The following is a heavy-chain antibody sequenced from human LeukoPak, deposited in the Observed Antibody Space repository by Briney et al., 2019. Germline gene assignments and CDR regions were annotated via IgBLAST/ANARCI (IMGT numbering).Heavy chain of an antibody. V-gene: IGHV4-34*01. CDR1: GGSISSYY. CDR2: INHSGST. Sequence: PSEALSLTCTVSGGSISSYYWSWIRQPPGKGLEWIGEINHSGSTNHNPSLKSRVTISVDTSKNQFSLKLGSVTAADTAVYYCAGYGDYDAPSVDYWGQGTLVTVSS. J-gene: IGHJ4*02. D-gene: IGHD4-17*01. CDR3: AGYGDYDAPSVDY.